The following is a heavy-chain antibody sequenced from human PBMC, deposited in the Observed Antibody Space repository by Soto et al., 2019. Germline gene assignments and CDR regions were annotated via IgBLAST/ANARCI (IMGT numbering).Heavy chain of an antibody. D-gene: IGHD2-8*01. J-gene: IGHJ6*02. V-gene: IGHV1-69*13. CDR1: GGTFSSYA. CDR3: ARVXIVLMVHASHGGGGMDV. Sequence: SVKVSCKASGGTFSSYAISWVRQAPGQGLEWMGGIIPIFGTANYAQKFQGRVTITADESTSTAYMELSSLRSEDTAVYYCARVXIVLMVHASHGGGGMDVWGQGTTVTVSS. CDR2: IIPIFGTA.